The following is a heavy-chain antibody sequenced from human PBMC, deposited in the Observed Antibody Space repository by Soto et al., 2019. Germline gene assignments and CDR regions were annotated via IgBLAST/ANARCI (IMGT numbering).Heavy chain of an antibody. J-gene: IGHJ4*02. D-gene: IGHD3-22*01. V-gene: IGHV3-30-3*01. CDR3: ARSSVDSSDPAEPFDY. CDR2: ISYDGSNK. Sequence: PGGSLRLSCAASGFPFSSYAMHWVRQAPGKGLEWVAVISYDGSNKYYADSVKGRFTISRDNSKNTLYLQMNSLRAEDTAVYYWARSSVDSSDPAEPFDYWGQGTLVTVSS. CDR1: GFPFSSYA.